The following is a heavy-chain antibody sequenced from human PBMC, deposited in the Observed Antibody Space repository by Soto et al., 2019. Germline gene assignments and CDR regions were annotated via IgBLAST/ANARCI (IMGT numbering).Heavy chain of an antibody. CDR1: RYSFTSYW. V-gene: IGHV5-51*01. D-gene: IGHD6-13*01. CDR3: ARHISEWQQLGGRFDP. CDR2: IYPGDSDT. Sequence: PGESLKISCNGSRYSFTSYWIGWVLHMPGKGLEWMGIIYPGDSDTRYSPSFQGQVTISADKSISTAYLQWSSLKASDTAMYYCARHISEWQQLGGRFDPWGQGTLVTVSS. J-gene: IGHJ5*02.